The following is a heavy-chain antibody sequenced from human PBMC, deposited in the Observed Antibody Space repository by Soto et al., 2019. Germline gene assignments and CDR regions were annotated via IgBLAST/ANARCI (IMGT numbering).Heavy chain of an antibody. CDR1: GYSFTTYW. Sequence: GESLKISCQASGYSFTTYWIGWVRQMPGKGLEWMGIISPGDSDTRYSPSFQGQVTISADKSISTAYLQWNSLKASDTAIYYCARHSSTSYYYYYYYMDVWGKGTTVTVSS. CDR3: ARHSSTSYYYYYYYMDV. V-gene: IGHV5-51*01. D-gene: IGHD1-26*01. J-gene: IGHJ6*03. CDR2: ISPGDSDT.